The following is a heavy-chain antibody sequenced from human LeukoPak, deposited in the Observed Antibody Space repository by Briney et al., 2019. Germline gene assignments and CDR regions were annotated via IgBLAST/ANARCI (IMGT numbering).Heavy chain of an antibody. V-gene: IGHV4-4*02. CDR3: TAQGGWYIDY. CDR1: GGSISSGIR. Sequence: SGTLSLTCGVSGGSISSGIRWSWVRQPPGKGLEWIGEIHHEGSTKYSPSLKSRVTISVDKSKNQFSLKLNSVTAADTAVYYCTAQGGWYIDYWGQGTLVTVSS. J-gene: IGHJ4*02. CDR2: IHHEGST. D-gene: IGHD6-19*01.